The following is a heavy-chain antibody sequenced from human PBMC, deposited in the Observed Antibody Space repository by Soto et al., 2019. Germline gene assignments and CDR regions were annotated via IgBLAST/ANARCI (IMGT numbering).Heavy chain of an antibody. CDR3: ARGDCSGGSCYSEILSDY. CDR2: IYPGDSDT. CDR1: GYSFTSYW. J-gene: IGHJ4*02. Sequence: PGESLKISCKGSGYSFTSYWIGWVRQMPGKGLEWMGIIYPGDSDTRYSPSFQGQVTISADKSISTAYLQWSSLKASDTAMYYCARGDCSGGSCYSEILSDYWGQGTLVTVSS. V-gene: IGHV5-51*01. D-gene: IGHD2-15*01.